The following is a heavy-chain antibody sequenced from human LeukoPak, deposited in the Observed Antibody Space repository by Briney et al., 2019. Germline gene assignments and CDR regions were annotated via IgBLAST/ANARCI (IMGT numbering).Heavy chain of an antibody. CDR1: GFTFSDYS. V-gene: IGHV3-21*01. D-gene: IGHD4/OR15-4a*01. Sequence: PGGSLRLSCKASGFTFSDYSMNWVRQAPGKGLEWVSSISRRSRHVYYAGSVKGRLTISRDNAKNSLYLQMNSLRAEDMAVYFCVRDLMGSGATTAYLHHWSQGTLVTVSS. CDR3: VRDLMGSGATTAYLHH. CDR2: ISRRSRHV. J-gene: IGHJ1*01.